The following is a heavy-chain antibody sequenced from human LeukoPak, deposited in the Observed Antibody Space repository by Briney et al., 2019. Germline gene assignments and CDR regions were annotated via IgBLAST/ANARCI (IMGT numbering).Heavy chain of an antibody. CDR1: GFTVSSNY. Sequence: GGSLRLSCAASGFTVSSNYMSWVRQAPGKGLEWVSVIYSGGSTYYADSVKGRFTISRDNSKNTLYLQMNSLRAEDTAVYYCARDGFSSSWYPTYYYYYGMDVWGQGTTVTVSS. D-gene: IGHD6-13*01. CDR2: IYSGGST. V-gene: IGHV3-53*01. CDR3: ARDGFSSSWYPTYYYYYGMDV. J-gene: IGHJ6*02.